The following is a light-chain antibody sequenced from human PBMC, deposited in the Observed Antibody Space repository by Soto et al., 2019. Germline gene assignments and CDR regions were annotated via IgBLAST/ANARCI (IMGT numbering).Light chain of an antibody. J-gene: IGKJ1*01. CDR1: QSVSSSF. CDR2: GAS. CDR3: QQFGSSPKT. Sequence: EIVLAQSPGTLSLSPWEIATLSFMASQSVSSSFLAWYQQKAGQAPRLLIYGASSRATGIPDRFSGSGSGTDFTLTISRLEPEDFAVYYCQQFGSSPKTFGQGTKVDIK. V-gene: IGKV3-20*01.